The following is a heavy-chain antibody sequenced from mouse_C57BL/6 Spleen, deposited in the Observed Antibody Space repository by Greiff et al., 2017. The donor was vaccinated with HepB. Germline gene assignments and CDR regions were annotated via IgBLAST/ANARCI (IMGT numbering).Heavy chain of an antibody. CDR3: ARDDTLYAMDY. Sequence: EVKLMESGGGLVKPGGSLKLSCAASGFTFSSYAMSWVRQTPEKRLEWVATISDGGSYTYYPDNVKSRFTISRDNAKNNRYLQMSHLKSEDTAMYYCARDDTLYAMDYWGQGTSVTVSS. V-gene: IGHV5-4*01. CDR1: GFTFSSYA. J-gene: IGHJ4*01. CDR2: ISDGGSYT.